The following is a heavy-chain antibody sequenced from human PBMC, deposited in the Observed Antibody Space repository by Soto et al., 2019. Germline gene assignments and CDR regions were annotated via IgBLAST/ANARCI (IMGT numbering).Heavy chain of an antibody. V-gene: IGHV3-23*01. J-gene: IGHJ4*02. CDR2: LSGGGSNT. Sequence: GGSLRLSCAASGFSFSTYSMAWVRQTPGKGLAWVSGLSGGGSNTFYADSVQGRFTISVDNSKNTVYLQINSLRGEDSATYYCARSGDNYNVLDYWGQGTPVTVSS. D-gene: IGHD3-10*02. CDR3: ARSGDNYNVLDY. CDR1: GFSFSTYS.